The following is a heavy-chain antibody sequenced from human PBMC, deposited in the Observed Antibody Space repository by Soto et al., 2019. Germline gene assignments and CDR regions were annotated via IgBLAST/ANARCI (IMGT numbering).Heavy chain of an antibody. CDR1: GYTFTSYG. D-gene: IGHD3-3*01. J-gene: IGHJ6*02. V-gene: IGHV1-18*01. CDR3: ASNTHYDFWSGYYSGGYYGMDV. CDR2: ISAYNGNT. Sequence: ASVKVSCKASGYTFTSYGISWVRQAPGQGLEWMGWISAYNGNTNYAQKLQGRVTMTTDTSTSTAYMELRSLRSDDTAVYYCASNTHYDFWSGYYSGGYYGMDVWGQGTAVNVSS.